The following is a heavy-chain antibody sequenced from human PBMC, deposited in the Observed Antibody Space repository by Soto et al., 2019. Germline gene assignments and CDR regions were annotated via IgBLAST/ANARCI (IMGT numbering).Heavy chain of an antibody. CDR3: ARVSAAELTDAFDI. D-gene: IGHD6-13*01. CDR2: INPSGGST. V-gene: IGHV1-46*01. Sequence: QVQLVQSGAEVKKPGASVKVSCKASGYTFTSYYMHWVRQAPGQGLEWMGIINPSGGSTSYAQKFQCRVTMTRDTYSSTVYMELSSLRSEDTAVYYCARVSAAELTDAFDIWGRGTMVTVS. J-gene: IGHJ3*02. CDR1: GYTFTSYY.